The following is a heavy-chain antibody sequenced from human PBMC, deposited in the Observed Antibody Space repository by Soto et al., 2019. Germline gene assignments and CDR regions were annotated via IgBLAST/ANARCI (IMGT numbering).Heavy chain of an antibody. CDR1: GFTCSSYA. Sequence: EVQLLESGGGLVQPGGSLRLSCAASGFTCSSYAMSWVRQAPGKGLEWVSAISGSGGSTYYADSVKGRFTISRANAKNTLYLQMNSRRAEDTAVYYCYDGSASGYFDIWGQGTMVTFAS. CDR3: YDGSASGYFDI. J-gene: IGHJ3*02. CDR2: ISGSGGST. D-gene: IGHD3-10*01. V-gene: IGHV3-23*01.